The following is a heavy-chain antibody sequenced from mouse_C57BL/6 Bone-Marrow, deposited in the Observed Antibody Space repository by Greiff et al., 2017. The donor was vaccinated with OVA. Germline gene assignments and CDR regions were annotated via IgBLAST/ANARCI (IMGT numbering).Heavy chain of an antibody. D-gene: IGHD2-4*01. CDR2: ISDSGSYT. Sequence: EVKLVESGGGLVKPGGSLKLSCAASGFTFSSYAMSWVRQTPEKRLEWVATISDSGSYTYYPDNVKGRFTISRDNAKNNLYLQMSHLKSEDTAMYYCARERGLYDYRSLAYWGQGTLVTVSA. CDR1: GFTFSSYA. J-gene: IGHJ3*01. CDR3: ARERGLYDYRSLAY. V-gene: IGHV5-4*01.